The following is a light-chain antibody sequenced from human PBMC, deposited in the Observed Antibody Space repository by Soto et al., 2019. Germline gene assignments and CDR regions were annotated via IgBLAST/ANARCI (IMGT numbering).Light chain of an antibody. CDR2: AVS. Sequence: QSALTQPASASGSPGQSITISCTGTGSDVGGYNYVSWYQQHPGKAPKVMIYAVSNRPSGISNRFSGSKSGNTSSLTISGLQAEDEAEYYCSSYTSASTPLVFGGGTKLTVL. V-gene: IGLV2-14*01. CDR3: SSYTSASTPLV. J-gene: IGLJ2*01. CDR1: GSDVGGYNY.